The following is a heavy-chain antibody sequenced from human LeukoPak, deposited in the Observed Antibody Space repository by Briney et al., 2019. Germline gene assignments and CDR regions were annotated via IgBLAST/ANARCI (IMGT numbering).Heavy chain of an antibody. V-gene: IGHV4-61*01. CDR2: IYYSGST. CDR1: GYSISSDYY. D-gene: IGHD3-16*01. CDR3: ARYGLAGYYFDY. J-gene: IGHJ4*02. Sequence: SETLSLTCTVSGYSISSDYYWGWIRQPPGKGLEWIGFIYYSGSTNYNPSLKSRVTISVDTSNNQFSLKLSSVTAADTAVYYCARYGLAGYYFDYWGQGTLVTVSS.